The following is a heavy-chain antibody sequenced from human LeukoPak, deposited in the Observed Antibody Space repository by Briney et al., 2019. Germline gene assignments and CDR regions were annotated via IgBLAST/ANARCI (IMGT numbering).Heavy chain of an antibody. CDR1: GLTFSNYE. J-gene: IGHJ2*01. CDR2: ITSTGSTI. CDR3: ARDSEPGIAYCYFDR. Sequence: GGSIRLSCVASGLTFSNYEMNWVRQAPGKGLEWVASITSTGSTIYYGDSVKGRFTISRDNAKTSLYLQMNSLRAEDTAVYFCARDSEPGIAYCYFDRWYRGTLVTVSS. D-gene: IGHD2-21*01. V-gene: IGHV3-48*03.